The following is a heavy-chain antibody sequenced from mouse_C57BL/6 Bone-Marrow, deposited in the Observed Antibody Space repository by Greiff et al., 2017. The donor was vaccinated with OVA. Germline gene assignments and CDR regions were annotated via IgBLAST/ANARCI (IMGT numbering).Heavy chain of an antibody. CDR3: VRHPLYYSNPYYAMDD. Sequence: EVKLVESGGGLVQPKGSLKLSCAASGFSFNTYAMTWVRQAPGKGLEWVGRIRSKSDNYATYEADSGKARFTISRDDSESIIYLQMNNLTTEDTAMYYCVRHPLYYSNPYYAMDDWGQATSVTASS. CDR1: GFSFNTYA. J-gene: IGHJ4*01. CDR2: IRSKSDNYAT. D-gene: IGHD2-5*01. V-gene: IGHV10-1*01.